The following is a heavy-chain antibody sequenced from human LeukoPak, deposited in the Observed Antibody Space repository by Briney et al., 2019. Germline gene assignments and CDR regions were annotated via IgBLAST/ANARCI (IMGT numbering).Heavy chain of an antibody. J-gene: IGHJ6*03. CDR2: ISAYNGNT. V-gene: IGHV1-18*01. CDR1: GYTFTSYG. CDR3: ARDQSIDFWSGYGRDYYYMDV. D-gene: IGHD3-3*01. Sequence: GASVKVSCKASGYTFTSYGISWVRQAPGQGLEWMGWISAYNGNTNYAQKLQGRVTMTTDTSTSTAYMELRSLRSDDTAVYYCARDQSIDFWSGYGRDYYYMDVWGKGTTVTVSS.